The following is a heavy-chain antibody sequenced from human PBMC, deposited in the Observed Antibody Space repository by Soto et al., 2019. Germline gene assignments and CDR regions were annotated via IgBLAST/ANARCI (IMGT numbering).Heavy chain of an antibody. CDR1: GYTFTSYY. CDR2: INPSGGST. CDR3: ARDRSITMVRGAIDY. J-gene: IGHJ4*02. Sequence: QVQLVQSGAEVKKPGASVKVSCKASGYTFTSYYMHWVRQAPGQGLEWLGIINPSGGSTSYAQKLQGRVTMTRDTSTSTVYMELSSLRSEDTAVYYCARDRSITMVRGAIDYWGQGTLVTVAS. V-gene: IGHV1-46*01. D-gene: IGHD3-10*01.